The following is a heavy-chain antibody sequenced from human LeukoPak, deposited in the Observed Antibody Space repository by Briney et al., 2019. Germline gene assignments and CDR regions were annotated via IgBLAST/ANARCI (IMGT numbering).Heavy chain of an antibody. Sequence: PSETLSLTCAVSGGSISSGGYSWSWIRQPPGKGLEWIGYIYHSGSTYYNPSLKSRVAISVDRSKNQLSLKLSSVTAADTAVYYCARTGPRPSIFASAYYCYYMDVWGKGTTVTVSS. CDR3: ARTGPRPSIFASAYYCYYMDV. CDR1: GGSISSGGYS. CDR2: IYHSGST. V-gene: IGHV4-30-2*01. D-gene: IGHD3-3*01. J-gene: IGHJ6*03.